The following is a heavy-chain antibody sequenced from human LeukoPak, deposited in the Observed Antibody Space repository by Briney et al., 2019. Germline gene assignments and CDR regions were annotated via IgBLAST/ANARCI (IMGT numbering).Heavy chain of an antibody. CDR3: ARVCYYDSSGYYPYAFDI. CDR1: GFTFSSYA. Sequence: LTGGSLRLSCAASGFTFSSYAMHWVRQAPGKGLEWVAVISYDGSNKYYADSVKGRFTISRDNAKNTLYLQMNSLRAEDTAVYYCARVCYYDSSGYYPYAFDIWGQGTVVTVSS. D-gene: IGHD3-22*01. CDR2: ISYDGSNK. V-gene: IGHV3-30*04. J-gene: IGHJ3*02.